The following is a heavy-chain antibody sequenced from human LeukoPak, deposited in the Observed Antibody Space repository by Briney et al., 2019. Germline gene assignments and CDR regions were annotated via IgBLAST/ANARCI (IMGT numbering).Heavy chain of an antibody. D-gene: IGHD3-3*01. J-gene: IGHJ6*02. V-gene: IGHV3-23*01. CDR2: ISGSGGST. CDR3: ARDLKGDFWSGYYGYYYYYYGMDV. Sequence: GGSLRLSCAVSRFAFSNYGMSWVRQAPGKGLEWVSAISGSGGSTYYADSVKGRFTISRDNAKNSLYLQMNSLRAEDTAVYYCARDLKGDFWSGYYGYYYYYYGMDVWGQGTTVTVSS. CDR1: RFAFSNYG.